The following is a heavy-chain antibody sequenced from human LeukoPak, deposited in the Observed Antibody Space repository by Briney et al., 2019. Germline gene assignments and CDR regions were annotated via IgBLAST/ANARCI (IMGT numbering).Heavy chain of an antibody. CDR3: ARDDAYAFDI. Sequence: GGSLRLSCAASRFTFSNYGMHWVRQAPGKGLEWVAVIWYDGSNEYYADSVKGRFTISRDNAKNSLYLQMNSLRDEDTAVYYCARDDAYAFDIWGQGTMVTVSS. V-gene: IGHV3-33*01. J-gene: IGHJ3*02. CDR2: IWYDGSNE. CDR1: RFTFSNYG.